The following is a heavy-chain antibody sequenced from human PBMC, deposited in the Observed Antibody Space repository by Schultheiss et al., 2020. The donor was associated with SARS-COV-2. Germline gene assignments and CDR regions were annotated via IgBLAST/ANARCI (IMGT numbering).Heavy chain of an antibody. J-gene: IGHJ3*02. Sequence: GSLRLSCTVSGGSISRYYWSWIRQPPGKGLEWIGYIYYSGSTNYNPSLKSRVTISVDTSKNQFSLELSSVTAADTAVYYCARVALAIMPAPSNAFDMWGQGTMVTVSS. CDR3: ARVALAIMPAPSNAFDM. V-gene: IGHV4-59*01. CDR2: IYYSGST. D-gene: IGHD2-2*01. CDR1: GGSISRYY.